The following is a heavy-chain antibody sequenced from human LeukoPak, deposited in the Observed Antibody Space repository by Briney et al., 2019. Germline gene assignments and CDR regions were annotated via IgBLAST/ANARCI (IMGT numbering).Heavy chain of an antibody. V-gene: IGHV3-49*04. CDR1: RFTFGDYA. J-gene: IGHJ6*03. CDR2: IRSKAYGGTT. Sequence: GGSLRLSCTASRFTFGDYAMSWVRQAPGEGLEWVGFIRSKAYGGTTEYDASVKGRFTISRDDSKSTAYLQMNSLKTEDTAVYYCTRAYCGGDCYLYYYYYYYMDVWGKGTTVTVSS. D-gene: IGHD2-21*01. CDR3: TRAYCGGDCYLYYYYYYYMDV.